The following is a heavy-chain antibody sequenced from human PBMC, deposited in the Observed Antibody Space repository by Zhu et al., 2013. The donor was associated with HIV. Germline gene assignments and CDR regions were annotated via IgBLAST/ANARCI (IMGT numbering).Heavy chain of an antibody. CDR2: IIPIFGTA. CDR1: GGTFSSYA. Sequence: QVQLVQSGAEVKKPGSSVKVSCKASGGTFSSYAISWVRQAPGQGLEWMGGIIPIFGTANYAQKFQGRVTITADESTSTAYMELSSLRSEDTAVYYCARGFLDDFWSGYREGDAFDIWGQGTMVTVSS. CDR3: ARGFLDDFWSGYREGDAFDI. J-gene: IGHJ3*02. V-gene: IGHV1-69*01. D-gene: IGHD3-3*01.